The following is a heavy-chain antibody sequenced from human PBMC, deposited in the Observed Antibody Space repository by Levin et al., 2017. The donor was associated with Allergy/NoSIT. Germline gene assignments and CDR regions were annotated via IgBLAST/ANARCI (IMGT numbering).Heavy chain of an antibody. D-gene: IGHD3-10*01. J-gene: IGHJ4*02. CDR2: ISGSSTTI. CDR3: VRARWFFGSGNYNPLDF. CDR1: GFIFDGYA. V-gene: IGHV3-48*01. Sequence: PGGSLRLSCAASGFIFDGYAMNWVRQAPGKGLELIAYISGSSTTILYADSVKGRFTISRDNANKFLYLQMDSLRAEDTGVYYCVRARWFFGSGNYNPLDFWGQGTLVTVSS.